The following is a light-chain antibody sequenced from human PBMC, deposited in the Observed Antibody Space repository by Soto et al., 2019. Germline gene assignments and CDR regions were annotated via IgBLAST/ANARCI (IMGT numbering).Light chain of an antibody. CDR2: FAS. Sequence: EIVMTQSPLSLPVNPGEPASISCRSSHSLLHSNGYTYLACYLQKPGQSPQLLIYFASTRASVVPDRFRGSGSGTDFTLKISRLEAEDVGGYYCMQAIQQPRTFGQGTKLEI. CDR1: HSLLHSNGYTY. J-gene: IGKJ2*01. CDR3: MQAIQQPRT. V-gene: IGKV2-28*01.